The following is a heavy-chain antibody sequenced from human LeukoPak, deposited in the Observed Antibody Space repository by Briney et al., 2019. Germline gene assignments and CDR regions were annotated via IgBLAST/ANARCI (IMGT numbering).Heavy chain of an antibody. J-gene: IGHJ4*02. CDR1: GFNFDDFA. V-gene: IGHV3-9*01. CDR2: ISWNSGTV. Sequence: GRSLRLSCAASGFNFDDFAMHWVRQAPGKGLEWGSGISWNSGTVGYADSVKGRFTVSRDNAKNSLYLQMNSLRVEDTAFYYCTKATERFYDSRNDYWGQGTLVTVSS. D-gene: IGHD3-22*01. CDR3: TKATERFYDSRNDY.